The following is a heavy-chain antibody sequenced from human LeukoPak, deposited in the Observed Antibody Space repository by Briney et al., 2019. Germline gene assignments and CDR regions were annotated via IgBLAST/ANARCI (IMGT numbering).Heavy chain of an antibody. J-gene: IGHJ6*03. V-gene: IGHV4-34*01. Sequence: SETLSLTCAVYEGSLSGYFWSWIRQPPGKGLEWIGEISIAGEINYNPSLRSRATISMDTTKNQFSLRLTSVIAADTAVYYCARLSGYSSSLSPVYYYYYYMDVWGKGTTVTVSS. CDR3: ARLSGYSSSLSPVYYYYYYMDV. CDR1: EGSLSGYF. CDR2: ISIAGEI. D-gene: IGHD6-13*01.